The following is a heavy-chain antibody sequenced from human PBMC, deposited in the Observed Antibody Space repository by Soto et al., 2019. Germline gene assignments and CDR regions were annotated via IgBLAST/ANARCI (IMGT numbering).Heavy chain of an antibody. J-gene: IGHJ4*02. Sequence: QVQLVQSGAEVKKPGSSVKVSCKSSGGTFSRYTISWVRRAPGQGLEWMGRIIPILGIANYAQKFQGRVTITADKSTSTAYMELSSLRSEDTAVYYCARDSETAAAASFGLRYFDYWGQGTLVTVSS. CDR3: ARDSETAAAASFGLRYFDY. CDR2: IIPILGIA. CDR1: GGTFSRYT. V-gene: IGHV1-69*08. D-gene: IGHD6-13*01.